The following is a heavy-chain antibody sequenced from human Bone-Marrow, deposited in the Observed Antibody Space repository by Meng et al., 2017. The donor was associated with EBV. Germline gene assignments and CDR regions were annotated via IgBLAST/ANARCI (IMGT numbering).Heavy chain of an antibody. Sequence: QVLRRGEGSEVFMPYGTMSLTWTVYGGSISSVNCWSWVRQSPGKGLGWIGEIYHSGSNNYNASLKSSVNISVDETKNQFFLKLTSVTAEDTAVYYCGREGGFYSSSPDYWGPGTLVTVSS. J-gene: IGHJ4*02. CDR2: IYHSGSN. D-gene: IGHD6-6*01. V-gene: IGHV4-4*02. CDR3: GREGGFYSSSPDY. CDR1: GGSISSVNC.